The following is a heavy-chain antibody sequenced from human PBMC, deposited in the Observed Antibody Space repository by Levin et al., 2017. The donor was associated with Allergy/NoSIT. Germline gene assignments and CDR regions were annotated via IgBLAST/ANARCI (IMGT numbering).Heavy chain of an antibody. V-gene: IGHV3-11*01. CDR2: ISSSARTI. Sequence: GESLKISCAASGFTFSDYYMSWIRQAPGKGLEWVSYISSSARTIYYADSVKGRFTISRDNSKNSLYLQMKSLRAEDTAVYYCAKRYFGDWYYGLDAWGQGTTVTVSS. D-gene: IGHD3-10*01. J-gene: IGHJ6*02. CDR3: AKRYFGDWYYGLDA. CDR1: GFTFSDYY.